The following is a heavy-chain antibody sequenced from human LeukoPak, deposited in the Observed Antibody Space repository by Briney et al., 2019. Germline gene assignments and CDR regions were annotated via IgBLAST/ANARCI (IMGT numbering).Heavy chain of an antibody. J-gene: IGHJ4*02. CDR1: GDSISSYY. D-gene: IGHD6-19*01. V-gene: IGHV4-4*07. CDR3: ARGGAVAGNGALDY. Sequence: PSETLSLTCTVSGDSISSYYWNWIRQPAGKGLEWIGHLYPSGSTNYNPSLKSRVTMSVDTSKNQFSLKLTSVTAADTAVYYCARGGAVAGNGALDYWGQGTLVTVSS. CDR2: LYPSGST.